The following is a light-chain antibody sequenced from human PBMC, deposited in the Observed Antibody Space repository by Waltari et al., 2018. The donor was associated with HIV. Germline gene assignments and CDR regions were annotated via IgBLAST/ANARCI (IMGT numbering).Light chain of an antibody. CDR1: SSAVGGSNY. CDR3: SSYTSSSTQV. J-gene: IGLJ1*01. V-gene: IGLV2-14*01. CDR2: AVS. Sequence: QSALTQPASVSGSPGQSITISCTGTSSAVGGSNYVSWYQQHPGKAPKLMIYAVSNRPSGVSNRFSGSKSGNTASLTISGLQAEDEADYYCSSYTSSSTQVFGTGTKVTVL.